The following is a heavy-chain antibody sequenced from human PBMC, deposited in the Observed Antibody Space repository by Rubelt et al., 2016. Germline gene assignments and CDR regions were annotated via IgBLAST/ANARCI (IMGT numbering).Heavy chain of an antibody. CDR3: ARDSTDYSLGHS. J-gene: IGHJ4*02. Sequence: LQLQESGPGLVKPSGTLSLTCIVSGVSISTTNYYWGWFRQPPGKGLEWIASIYPTGNTHSNESLKSRVAISVDTSKNQFHVQLTSVPAADTAVYYCARDSTDYSLGHSWGPGTLVTVSS. CDR2: IYPTGNT. V-gene: IGHV4-39*06. D-gene: IGHD3-10*01. CDR1: GVSISTTNYY.